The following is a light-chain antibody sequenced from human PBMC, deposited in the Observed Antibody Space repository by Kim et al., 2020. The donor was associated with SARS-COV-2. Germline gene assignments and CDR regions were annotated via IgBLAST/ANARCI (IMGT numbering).Light chain of an antibody. J-gene: IGLJ3*02. CDR3: SAWDSSLSGWV. CDR1: SSNVGNQG. V-gene: IGLV10-54*04. CDR2: RSS. Sequence: LTQPPSVSKGLRQTATLTCTGNSSNVGNQGAAWLQQHQGHPPKLLSYRSSNRPSGVSERFSASRSGTTASLTINGLQPEDEADYYCSAWDSSLSGWV.